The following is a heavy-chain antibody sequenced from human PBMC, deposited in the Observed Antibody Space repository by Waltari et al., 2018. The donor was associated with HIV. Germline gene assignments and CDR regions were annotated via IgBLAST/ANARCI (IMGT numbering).Heavy chain of an antibody. CDR3: ARGRSRFTVTTGYYYYYGMDV. CDR1: GGSFSGYY. J-gene: IGHJ6*02. V-gene: IGHV4-34*01. CDR2: INHSGST. Sequence: QVQLQQWGAGLLKPSETLSLTCAVYGGSFSGYYWSWIRQPPGKGLEWIGEINHSGSTNYNPSLKSRVTISVDTSKNQFSLKLSSVTAADTAVYYCARGRSRFTVTTGYYYYYGMDVWGQGTTVTVSS. D-gene: IGHD4-17*01.